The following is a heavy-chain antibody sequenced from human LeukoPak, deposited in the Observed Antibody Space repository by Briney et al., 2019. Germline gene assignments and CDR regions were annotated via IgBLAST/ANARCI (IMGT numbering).Heavy chain of an antibody. CDR3: AKSNGVGANFRRGGRDYYFDY. V-gene: IGHV3-23*01. J-gene: IGHJ4*02. D-gene: IGHD1-26*01. CDR2: ISGSGVST. Sequence: GGSLRLSCAASGFTFSSYGMSWVRQAPGQGLEWVSAISGSGVSTYYADSVKGRFTISRDNSKNTLYLQMNSLRVEDTAVYYCAKSNGVGANFRRGGRDYYFDYWGQGTLVTVSS. CDR1: GFTFSSYG.